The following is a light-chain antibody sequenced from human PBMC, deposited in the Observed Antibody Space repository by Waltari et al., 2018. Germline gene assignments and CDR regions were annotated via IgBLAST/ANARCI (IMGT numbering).Light chain of an antibody. J-gene: IGLJ1*01. CDR1: STNIGGYNY. CDR2: DVT. CDR3: CSYAGTSP. Sequence: QSALTQPRSVSGSPGQSVTISCTGASTNIGGYNYVSWCQQHPGKAPKLIIYDVTKRPSGVPDRFSGSKSGDTASLTISGLQAEDEADYYCCSYAGTSPFGTGTKVTVL. V-gene: IGLV2-11*01.